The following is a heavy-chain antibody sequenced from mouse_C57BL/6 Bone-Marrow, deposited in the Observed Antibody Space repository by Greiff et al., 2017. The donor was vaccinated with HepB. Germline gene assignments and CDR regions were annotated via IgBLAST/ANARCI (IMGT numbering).Heavy chain of an antibody. D-gene: IGHD2-4*01. CDR2: IDPSDSET. V-gene: IGHV1-52*01. CDR3: ARDDYGYY. J-gene: IGHJ2*01. CDR1: GYTFTSYW. Sequence: QVHVKQPGAELVRPGSSVKLSCKASGYTFTSYWMHWVKQRPIQGLEWIGNIDPSDSETHYNQKFKDKATLTVDKSSSTAYMQLSSLTSEDSAVYYCARDDYGYYCGEGTPLTVSS.